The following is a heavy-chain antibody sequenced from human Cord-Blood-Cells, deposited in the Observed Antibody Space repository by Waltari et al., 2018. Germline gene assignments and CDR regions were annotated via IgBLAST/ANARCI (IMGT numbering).Heavy chain of an antibody. CDR3: ARDYCSSTSCHFDY. CDR1: GYTFTGYH. J-gene: IGHJ4*02. D-gene: IGHD2-2*01. Sequence: QVQLVQSGAEVKKPGASVKVSCKASGYTFTGYHMHWVRQAPGQGLEWIGWINPNSGGTNYAQKFQGMVTITRDTSISTAYMALSRLRSDDTAVYYCARDYCSSTSCHFDYWGQGTLVTVSS. V-gene: IGHV1-2*02. CDR2: INPNSGGT.